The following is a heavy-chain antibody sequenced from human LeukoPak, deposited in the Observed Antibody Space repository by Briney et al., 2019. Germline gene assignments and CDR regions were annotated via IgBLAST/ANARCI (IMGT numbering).Heavy chain of an antibody. Sequence: SETLSLTCAVSGGSISSSNWWSWVRQPPGKGLGWIGEIYHSGSTNYNPSLKSRVTISVDKSKNQFSLKLSSVTAADTAVYYCARDMTTVTRGFDYWGQGTLVTVSS. CDR3: ARDMTTVTRGFDY. CDR2: IYHSGST. D-gene: IGHD4-17*01. J-gene: IGHJ4*02. V-gene: IGHV4-4*02. CDR1: GGSISSSNW.